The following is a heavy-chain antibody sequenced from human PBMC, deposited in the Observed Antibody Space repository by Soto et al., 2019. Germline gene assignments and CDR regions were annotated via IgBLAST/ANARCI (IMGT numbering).Heavy chain of an antibody. D-gene: IGHD3-10*01. CDR2: IVVGSGNT. CDR1: GFPFTSSA. J-gene: IGHJ3*02. Sequence: SVKVSFKASGFPFTSSAFQWVRQARGQRLEWIGWIVVGSGNTNYAQKFQERVTITRDMSTSTAYMELSSLRSEDTAVYYCAAASVNYYGSGTDIWGQGTMVTVSS. CDR3: AAASVNYYGSGTDI. V-gene: IGHV1-58*01.